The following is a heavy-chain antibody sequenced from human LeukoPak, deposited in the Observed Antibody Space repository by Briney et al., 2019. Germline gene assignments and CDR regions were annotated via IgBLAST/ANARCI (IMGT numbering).Heavy chain of an antibody. Sequence: GGPLRLSCTASGFTFSTYAMSWVRQAPGEGLEWVSGISGTGGNTYYTDSVRGRFTISRDNSKNTVHLQMSSLRAEDTALYYCVKDRCDRTTCPEAWGQGTLVTVSS. V-gene: IGHV3-23*01. D-gene: IGHD2-2*01. J-gene: IGHJ5*02. CDR2: ISGTGGNT. CDR1: GFTFSTYA. CDR3: VKDRCDRTTCPEA.